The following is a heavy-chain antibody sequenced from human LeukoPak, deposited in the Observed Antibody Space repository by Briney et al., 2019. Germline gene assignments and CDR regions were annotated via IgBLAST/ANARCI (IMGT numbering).Heavy chain of an antibody. CDR1: GFTFSSYA. D-gene: IGHD6-19*01. V-gene: IGHV3-53*01. J-gene: IGHJ4*02. CDR2: IYSGGST. Sequence: GGSLRLSCAASGFTFSSYAMSWVRQAPGKGLDWVSVIYSGGSTYYADSVKGRFTISRDNSKNTLYLQMNSLRAEDTAVYYCASGPTLYSSGWGVFDYWGQGTLVTVSS. CDR3: ASGPTLYSSGWGVFDY.